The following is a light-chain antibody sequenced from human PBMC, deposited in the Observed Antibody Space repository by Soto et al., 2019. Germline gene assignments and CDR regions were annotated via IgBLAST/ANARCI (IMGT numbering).Light chain of an antibody. CDR2: QDS. CDR1: KLGDKY. J-gene: IGLJ1*01. Sequence: SSELTQPPSVSVSPGQTASITCSGDKLGDKYACWYQQKPGQSPVLVIYQDSKRPSGIPERFSGSNSGNTATLTISGTQAMDEADYYRQAWDSSTVVFGTGTKVTVL. V-gene: IGLV3-1*01. CDR3: QAWDSSTVV.